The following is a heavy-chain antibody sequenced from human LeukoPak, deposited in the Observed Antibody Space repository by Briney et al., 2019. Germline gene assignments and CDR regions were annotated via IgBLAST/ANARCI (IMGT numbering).Heavy chain of an antibody. D-gene: IGHD1-26*01. J-gene: IGHJ4*02. CDR2: ISSSSSYI. V-gene: IGHV3-21*01. CDR3: ARDRGTEWELYDRGFDY. Sequence: PGGSLRLSCAASGFTFSSYSMNWVRQAPGKGLEWVSSISSSSSYIYYADSVKGRFTISRDNAKNSLYLQMNSLRAEDTAVYYCARDRGTEWELYDRGFDYWGQGTLVTVSS. CDR1: GFTFSSYS.